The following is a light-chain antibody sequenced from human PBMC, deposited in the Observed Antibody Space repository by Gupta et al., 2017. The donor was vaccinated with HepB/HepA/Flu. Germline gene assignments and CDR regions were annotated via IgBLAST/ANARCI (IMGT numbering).Light chain of an antibody. CDR1: KCISNY. J-gene: IGKJ3*01. Sequence: DLLMTLSPSSLSASVGDRVTITCPSSKCISNYVAWYQQKPGKVPKLLIYAASTLQSGVPSRFSGSGSGTDFTLTISSLQPEDVATYYCQKYNSAPRTFGPGTKVDIK. CDR2: AAS. V-gene: IGKV1-27*01. CDR3: QKYNSAPRT.